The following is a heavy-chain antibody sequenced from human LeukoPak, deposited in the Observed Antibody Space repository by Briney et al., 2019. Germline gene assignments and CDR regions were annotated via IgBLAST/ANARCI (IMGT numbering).Heavy chain of an antibody. Sequence: SETLSLTCTVSGGSISSSSYYWGWIRQPPGKGLEWIGSMYYSGSTYYNPSLNSRVTISVDTSKNQFSLNLNSVTAADTAAYYCARRSITGNAFDIWGQGTMVTVSS. CDR2: MYYSGST. D-gene: IGHD1-20*01. CDR3: ARRSITGNAFDI. CDR1: GGSISSSSYY. J-gene: IGHJ3*02. V-gene: IGHV4-39*01.